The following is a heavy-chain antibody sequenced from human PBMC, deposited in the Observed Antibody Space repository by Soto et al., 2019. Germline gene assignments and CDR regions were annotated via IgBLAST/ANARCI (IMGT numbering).Heavy chain of an antibody. Sequence: TGGLSHTCPVSPASITSRVFWGRIRQPPATGLEWIASIYHRGSTTYISSLKGRVTISVDTSKNQFSLKLRSVTASDTSLYYCPTAPHDFWSGYENHYYYCGMYVCGQGTRVTVAS. J-gene: IGHJ6*02. V-gene: IGHV4-38-2*02. CDR3: PTAPHDFWSGYENHYYYCGMYV. CDR2: IYHRGST. CDR1: PASITSRVF. D-gene: IGHD3-3*01.